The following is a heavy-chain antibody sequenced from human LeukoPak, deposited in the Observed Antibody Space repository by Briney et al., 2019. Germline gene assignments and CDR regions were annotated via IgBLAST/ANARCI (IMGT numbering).Heavy chain of an antibody. CDR2: IYYSGST. Sequence: SATLSLTCAVSGGSISSYYWSWIRQPPGKGLERIGYIYYSGSTNYNPSLKSGVTISVDTSKNQFSLKLSSVTAADTAVYYCARLDCSGGSCYSYFDYWGQGTLVTVSS. V-gene: IGHV4-59*01. D-gene: IGHD2-15*01. CDR3: ARLDCSGGSCYSYFDY. J-gene: IGHJ4*02. CDR1: GGSISSYY.